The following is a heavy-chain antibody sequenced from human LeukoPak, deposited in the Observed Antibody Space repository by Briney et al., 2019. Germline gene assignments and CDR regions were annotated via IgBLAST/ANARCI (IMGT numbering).Heavy chain of an antibody. CDR2: IIPIFGTA. V-gene: IGHV1-69*05. CDR3: ARVARRYYDSSGPDAFDI. D-gene: IGHD3-22*01. J-gene: IGHJ3*02. Sequence: SVKVSCKASGGTFSSYAISWVRQAPGQGLEWMGRIIPIFGTANYAQKFQGRVTITTDESTSTAYMEPSSLRSEDTAVYYCARVARRYYDSSGPDAFDIWGQGTMVTVSS. CDR1: GGTFSSYA.